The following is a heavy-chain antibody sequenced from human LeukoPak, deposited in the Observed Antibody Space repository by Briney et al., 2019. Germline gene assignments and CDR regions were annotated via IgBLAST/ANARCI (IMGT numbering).Heavy chain of an antibody. V-gene: IGHV3-33*08. CDR2: IWYDGSNK. J-gene: IGHJ4*02. D-gene: IGHD4-23*01. CDR3: ARDGGTSHFDY. CDR1: GFSFSSSG. Sequence: GGSLRLSCAASGFSFSSSGMHWVRQAPGKGLEWVAVIWYDGSNKYSADSVKGRFTISRDNSKNTLYLQMNSLRAEDTAVYYCARDGGTSHFDYWGQGTLVSVSS.